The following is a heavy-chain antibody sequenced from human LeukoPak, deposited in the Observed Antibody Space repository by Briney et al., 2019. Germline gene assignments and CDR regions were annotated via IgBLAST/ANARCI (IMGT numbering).Heavy chain of an antibody. Sequence: SETLSLTCTVSGGSISSYYWSWIRQPPGKGLEWIGEINHSGSTNYNPSLKSRVTISVDTSKNQFSLKLSSVTAADTAVYYCARLPHYYDSSGYYLGYFDYWGQGTLVAVSS. CDR2: INHSGST. D-gene: IGHD3-22*01. CDR1: GGSISSYY. CDR3: ARLPHYYDSSGYYLGYFDY. J-gene: IGHJ4*02. V-gene: IGHV4-34*01.